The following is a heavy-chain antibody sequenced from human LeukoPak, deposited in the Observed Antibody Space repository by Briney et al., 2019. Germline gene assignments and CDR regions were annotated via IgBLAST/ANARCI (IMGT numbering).Heavy chain of an antibody. J-gene: IGHJ4*02. CDR2: IYNDGDT. V-gene: IGHV3-66*01. Sequence: GGSLRLSCAASGFAVSSNYMSWVRQAPGKGLEWVSVIYNDGDTFYADSVRGRFTISRDNSKNTLYLQMNSLRAEDTAVYFCARVSPPLRGTGWVRPTEWGQGTLVTVSS. CDR1: GFAVSSNY. CDR3: ARVSPPLRGTGWVRPTE. D-gene: IGHD6-19*01.